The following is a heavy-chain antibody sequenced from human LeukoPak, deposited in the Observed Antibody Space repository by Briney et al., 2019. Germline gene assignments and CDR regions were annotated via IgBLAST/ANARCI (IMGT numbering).Heavy chain of an antibody. V-gene: IGHV3-21*01. CDR2: ISSSSSYI. CDR3: ARDLYDSGAYSNPIDY. Sequence: GGSLRLSCAASGFTFSSYSMNWVRQAPGKGLEWVSSISSSSSYIHSADSVKGRFTISRDNAKNSLYLQMNSLRAEDTAVYYCARDLYDSGAYSNPIDYWGQGTLVTVSS. J-gene: IGHJ4*02. CDR1: GFTFSSYS. D-gene: IGHD3-22*01.